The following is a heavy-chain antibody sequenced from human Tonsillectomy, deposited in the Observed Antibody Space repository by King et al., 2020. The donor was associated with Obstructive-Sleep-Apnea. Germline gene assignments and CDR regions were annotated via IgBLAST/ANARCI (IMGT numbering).Heavy chain of an antibody. V-gene: IGHV5-51*01. Sequence: QLVQSGAEVRKPGESLKISWEGFEYSFTTYWIAWVRQMPGKGLEWRGIIYPGDSDTRYSPSFQGQVTISVDKSISTAYLQWTSLKASDTAMYYCARHPGPMTEGYWFDPWGQGTLVTVSS. CDR2: IYPGDSDT. CDR3: ARHPGPMTEGYWFDP. J-gene: IGHJ5*02. CDR1: EYSFTTYW. D-gene: IGHD3-22*01.